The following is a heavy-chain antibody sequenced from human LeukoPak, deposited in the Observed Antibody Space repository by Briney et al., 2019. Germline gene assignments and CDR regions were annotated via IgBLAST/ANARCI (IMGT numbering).Heavy chain of an antibody. CDR1: GFTFSSYS. Sequence: PGGSLRLSCAASGFTFSSYSMTWVRQAPGKGLEWVSSISSSSSYIYYADSVKGRSTTSRDNAKNSLYLQMNSPRAEDTAVYYCAREDSSGYYYVGYWGQGTLVTVSS. D-gene: IGHD3-22*01. CDR2: ISSSSSYI. J-gene: IGHJ4*02. V-gene: IGHV3-21*01. CDR3: AREDSSGYYYVGY.